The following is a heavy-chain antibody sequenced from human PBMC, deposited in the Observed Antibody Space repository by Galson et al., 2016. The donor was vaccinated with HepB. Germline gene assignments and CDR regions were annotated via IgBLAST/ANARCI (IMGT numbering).Heavy chain of an antibody. D-gene: IGHD4-11*01. J-gene: IGHJ3*01. V-gene: IGHV3-33*01. CDR1: GFTFSRHA. CDR3: ARAHYPGPVRGTFDV. Sequence: SLRLSCAASGFTFSRHAMHWVRQAPGKGLEWVAVMWYDGSNHYYSDSVNGRFTISRDNSQNTLYLQMNNLRAEDTAVYYCARAHYPGPVRGTFDVWGQGTMVTVSS. CDR2: MWYDGSNH.